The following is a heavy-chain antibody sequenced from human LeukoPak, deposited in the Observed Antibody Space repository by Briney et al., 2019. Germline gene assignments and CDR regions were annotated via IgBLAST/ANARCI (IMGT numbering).Heavy chain of an antibody. D-gene: IGHD2-8*01. V-gene: IGHV4-34*01. J-gene: IGHJ6*03. CDR1: GESFSGYY. CDR2: INHSGST. CDR3: ARDKWDYYYYMDV. Sequence: SETLSLTCAVYGESFSGYYWSWIRQPPGKGLEWIGEINHSGSTNYNPSLKSRVTISVDTSKNQFSLKLSSVTAADTAVYYCARDKWDYYYYMDVWGKGTTVTVSS.